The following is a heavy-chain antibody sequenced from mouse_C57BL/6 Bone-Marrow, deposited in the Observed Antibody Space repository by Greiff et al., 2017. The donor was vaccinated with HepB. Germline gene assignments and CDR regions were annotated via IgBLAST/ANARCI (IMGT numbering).Heavy chain of an antibody. V-gene: IGHV7-3*01. D-gene: IGHD1-1*01. CDR3: ARFHYYGSTHWYFDV. Sequence: DVMLVESGGGLVQPGGSLSLSCAASGFTFTDYYMSWVRQPPGKALEWLGFIRNKANGYTTEYSASVKGRFTISRDNSQSILYLQMNALRAEDSATYYCARFHYYGSTHWYFDVWGTGTTVTVSS. CDR1: GFTFTDYY. J-gene: IGHJ1*03. CDR2: IRNKANGYTT.